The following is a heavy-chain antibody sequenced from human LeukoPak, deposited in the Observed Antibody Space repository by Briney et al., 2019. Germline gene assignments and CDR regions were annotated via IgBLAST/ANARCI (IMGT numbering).Heavy chain of an antibody. CDR1: GFTFSSYS. Sequence: PGGSLRLSCAASGFTFSSYSMNWVRQAPGKGLEWVSYISSSSSTIYYADSVKGRFTISRDNAKNSLYLQMNSLRAEDTAVYYCARDAFTYYYDSSGGYYFDYWGQGTLVTVSS. J-gene: IGHJ4*02. V-gene: IGHV3-48*01. D-gene: IGHD3-22*01. CDR2: ISSSSSTI. CDR3: ARDAFTYYYDSSGGYYFDY.